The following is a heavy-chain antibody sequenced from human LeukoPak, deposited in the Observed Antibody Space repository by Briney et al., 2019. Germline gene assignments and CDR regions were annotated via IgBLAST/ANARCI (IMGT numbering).Heavy chain of an antibody. Sequence: GASVKVSCKASGYTFTGYYMNWVRQAPGQGLEWMGWINPNSGGTNYAQKFQGRVTMTRDTSTSTAYMELSRLRSDDTAIYYCARRGPLRIAAAGNWVYPWGQGSLVIVSS. CDR2: INPNSGGT. D-gene: IGHD6-13*01. J-gene: IGHJ5*02. CDR3: ARRGPLRIAAAGNWVYP. CDR1: GYTFTGYY. V-gene: IGHV1-2*02.